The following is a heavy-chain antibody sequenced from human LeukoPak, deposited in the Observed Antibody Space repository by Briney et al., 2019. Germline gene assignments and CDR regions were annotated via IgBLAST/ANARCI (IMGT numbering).Heavy chain of an antibody. CDR2: IFHSGST. J-gene: IGHJ4*02. CDR1: GGSISSYY. CDR3: ARIPTTHPVAYFDY. Sequence: PSETLSLTCTVSGGSISSYYWGWIRQPPGKGLEWIGNIFHSGSTYYNPSLKSRVTMSVDTSKNQFSLKLRSVTAADTAVYYCARIPTTHPVAYFDYWGQGTLVTVSS. D-gene: IGHD6-19*01. V-gene: IGHV4-59*04.